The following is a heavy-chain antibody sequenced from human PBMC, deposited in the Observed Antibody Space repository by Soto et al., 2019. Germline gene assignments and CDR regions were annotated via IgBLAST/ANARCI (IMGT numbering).Heavy chain of an antibody. Sequence: SSETLSLTCSVCGGSINSSSYFWGWVRQPPGKGLEWIGSIYYSGSTYYNPSLRSRVTISVDTSKNQFSLKLSSVTAADTAVFYCARHYSSGSRNWFDPWGQGTLVTVSS. V-gene: IGHV4-39*01. J-gene: IGHJ5*02. D-gene: IGHD6-19*01. CDR2: IYYSGST. CDR3: ARHYSSGSRNWFDP. CDR1: GGSINSSSYF.